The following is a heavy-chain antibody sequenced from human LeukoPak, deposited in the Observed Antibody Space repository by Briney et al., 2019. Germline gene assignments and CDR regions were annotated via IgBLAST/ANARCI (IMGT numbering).Heavy chain of an antibody. CDR2: IDWDNAK. CDR3: ARMYRRSGSHRDAFDI. Sequence: SGPALVEPTQTLTLTCTFSGFSLSSSGMCVTWTRQPPGKALEWLARIDWDNAKFHNTSLKTRLTVSKDTSKNQVVLTMTNMDPVDTATYYCARMYRRSGSHRDAFDIWGRGTMVTVSS. J-gene: IGHJ3*02. V-gene: IGHV2-70*17. CDR1: GFSLSSSGMC. D-gene: IGHD1-26*01.